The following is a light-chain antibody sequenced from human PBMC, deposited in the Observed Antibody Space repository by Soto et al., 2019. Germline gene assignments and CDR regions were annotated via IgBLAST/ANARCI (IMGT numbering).Light chain of an antibody. Sequence: EVVLTQSPGTLSLSPGERATLSCRASRTVDGNYLAWYHQKPGQPPRLLIHSASTRAPGIPDRFSASGAGTDFTLTINRLDPEDSAVYYCQQYSASPRTFGPGTKVEIK. CDR1: RTVDGNY. CDR2: SAS. J-gene: IGKJ1*01. V-gene: IGKV3-20*01. CDR3: QQYSASPRT.